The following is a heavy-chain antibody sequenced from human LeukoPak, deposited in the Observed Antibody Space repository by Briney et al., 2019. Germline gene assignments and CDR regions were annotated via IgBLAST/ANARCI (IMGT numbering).Heavy chain of an antibody. CDR2: GYYSGST. CDR3: ARLWSYYYDSSGYYLDWYFDL. CDR1: GASTSSSY. V-gene: IGHV4-59*08. J-gene: IGHJ2*01. Sequence: SETLSLTCTVSGASTSSSYWSWIRQSPGKGLEWIGYGYYSGSTNYNPSLKSRVTISVDTSKNQFSLKLSSVTAADTAVYYCARLWSYYYDSSGYYLDWYFDLWGRGTLVTVSS. D-gene: IGHD3-22*01.